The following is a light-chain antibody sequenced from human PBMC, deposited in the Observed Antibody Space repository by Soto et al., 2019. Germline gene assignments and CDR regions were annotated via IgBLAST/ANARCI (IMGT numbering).Light chain of an antibody. CDR3: SSYAGSILYV. CDR1: SSDVGGYNY. V-gene: IGLV2-8*01. CDR2: EVS. Sequence: QSVLTQPPSASGSPGQSVTISCTGTSSDVGGYNYVSWYQQHPGKAPKLMIYEVSKRPSGVPDRFSGSKSGNTASLTVSGLQSEDEADYYCSSYAGSILYVFGTGTKDTDL. J-gene: IGLJ1*01.